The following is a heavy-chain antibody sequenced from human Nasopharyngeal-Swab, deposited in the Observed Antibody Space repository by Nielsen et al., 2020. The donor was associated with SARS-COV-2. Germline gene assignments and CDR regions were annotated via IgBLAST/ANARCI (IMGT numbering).Heavy chain of an antibody. J-gene: IGHJ3*02. D-gene: IGHD3-3*01. CDR2: IYSGGST. CDR1: GVTVSSNY. CDR3: ARDFWNDAFDI. Sequence: GGPLRLFCAASGVTVSSNYMSWVRQAPGKGLEWVSVIYSGGSTYYADSVKGRFTISRDNSKNTLYLQMNSLRAEDTAVYYCARDFWNDAFDIWGQGTMVTVSS. V-gene: IGHV3-53*01.